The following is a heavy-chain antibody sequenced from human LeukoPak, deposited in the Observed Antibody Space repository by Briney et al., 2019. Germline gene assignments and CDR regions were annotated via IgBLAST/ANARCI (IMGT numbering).Heavy chain of an antibody. D-gene: IGHD1-26*01. CDR3: ARAWYSGSLLVDY. V-gene: IGHV3-30-3*01. J-gene: IGHJ4*02. CDR1: GFTFSSYA. CDR2: ISYDGSNK. Sequence: GGSLRLSCAASGFTFSSYAMHWVRQAPGKGLEWVAVISYDGSNKYYADSVKGRFTISRDNSKNTLYLQMNSLRAEDTAVYYCARAWYSGSLLVDYWGQGTPVTVSS.